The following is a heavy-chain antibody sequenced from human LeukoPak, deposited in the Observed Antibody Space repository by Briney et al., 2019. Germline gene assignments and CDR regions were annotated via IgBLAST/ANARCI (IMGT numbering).Heavy chain of an antibody. J-gene: IGHJ6*03. CDR1: GYTFTSYD. D-gene: IGHD5-18*01. Sequence: ASVKVSCKASGYTFTSYDINWVRQATGQGLEWMGWVNPKSGNTGYAQKFQGRVTITRNTSISTAYMELSSQRSEDTAVYYCARGRDTALAYSSYYMDVWGKGTTVTVSS. V-gene: IGHV1-8*03. CDR2: VNPKSGNT. CDR3: ARGRDTALAYSSYYMDV.